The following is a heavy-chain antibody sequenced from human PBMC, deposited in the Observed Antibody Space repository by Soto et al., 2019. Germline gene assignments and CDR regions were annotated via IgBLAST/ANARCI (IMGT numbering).Heavy chain of an antibody. CDR3: ARTPVNQMFDY. D-gene: IGHD4-17*01. CDR1: GGSISSGGYS. CDR2: LYDGGST. J-gene: IGHJ4*02. Sequence: SETLSLTCTVSGGSISSGGYSWSWIRQPPVKGLEWIGYLYDGGSTYSNPSLKSRVIMSVDRSKNQFSLNLSSVTAADTAVYYCARTPVNQMFDYWGPGTLVTVSS. V-gene: IGHV4-30-2*01.